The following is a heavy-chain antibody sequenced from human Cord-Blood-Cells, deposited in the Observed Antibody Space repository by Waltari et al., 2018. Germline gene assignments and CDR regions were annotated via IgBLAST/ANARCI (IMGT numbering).Heavy chain of an antibody. CDR3: ARQSSYVDY. J-gene: IGHJ4*02. CDR1: GGSISRSSYY. V-gene: IGHV4-39*01. CDR2: IYYSGST. Sequence: QLQLPESGPGLVKPSETLSLTCTVSGGSISRSSYYWGWLRQPPGKGLEWIGSIYYSGSTYYNPSLKSRVTISVDTSKNQFSLKLSSVTAADTAVYYCARQSSYVDYWGQGTLVTVSS.